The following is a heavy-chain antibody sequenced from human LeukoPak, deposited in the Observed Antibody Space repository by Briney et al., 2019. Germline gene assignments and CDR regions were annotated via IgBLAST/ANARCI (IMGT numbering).Heavy chain of an antibody. Sequence: ASVKVSCKASGYTLTSYDINWVRQATGQGLEWMGWMNPNSGNTGYAQKFQGRVPMTRNTSISTAYMELSSLRSEDTAVYYCARGRKQQLARGDYWGQGTLVTVSS. D-gene: IGHD6-13*01. V-gene: IGHV1-8*01. CDR2: MNPNSGNT. CDR1: GYTLTSYD. J-gene: IGHJ4*02. CDR3: ARGRKQQLARGDY.